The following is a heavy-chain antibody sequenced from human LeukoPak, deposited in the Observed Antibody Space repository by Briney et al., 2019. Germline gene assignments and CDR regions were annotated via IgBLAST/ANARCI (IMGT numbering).Heavy chain of an antibody. CDR1: GYTFTSYY. Sequence: GASVKVSCKASGYTFTSYYMHWVRQAPGQGLEWVGIINPSGGSTSYAQKFQGRVTMTRDTSTSTAYMELRSLRSDDTAVYYCARNPIAAAGTGGVDYWGQGTLVTVSS. J-gene: IGHJ4*02. CDR2: INPSGGST. V-gene: IGHV1-46*01. D-gene: IGHD6-13*01. CDR3: ARNPIAAAGTGGVDY.